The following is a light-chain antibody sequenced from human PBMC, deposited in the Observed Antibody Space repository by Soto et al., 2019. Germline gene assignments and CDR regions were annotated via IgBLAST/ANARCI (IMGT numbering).Light chain of an antibody. CDR3: QQSYITPGT. Sequence: DIQMTQSPSSLSASVGDRVTITCRASQSISSYLNWYQQKPGKAPNLLIYAAASLQSGVPSRFSGSGSGTDFTLTISSLQPEDFATYYCQQSYITPGTFGQGTKVDIK. V-gene: IGKV1-39*01. J-gene: IGKJ1*01. CDR1: QSISSY. CDR2: AAA.